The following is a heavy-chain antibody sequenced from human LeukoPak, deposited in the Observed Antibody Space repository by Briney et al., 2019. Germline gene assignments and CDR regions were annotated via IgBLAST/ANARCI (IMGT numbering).Heavy chain of an antibody. CDR1: GFTFSSYA. Sequence: GGSLRLSCAASGFTFSSYAMHWVRQAPGKGLEWVAVISYDGSNEYYADSVKGRFTISRDNSKNTLYLQMNSLRAEDTAVYYCAREDSSGYYHRFDYWGQGTLVTVSS. CDR3: AREDSSGYYHRFDY. CDR2: ISYDGSNE. V-gene: IGHV3-30*04. J-gene: IGHJ4*02. D-gene: IGHD3-22*01.